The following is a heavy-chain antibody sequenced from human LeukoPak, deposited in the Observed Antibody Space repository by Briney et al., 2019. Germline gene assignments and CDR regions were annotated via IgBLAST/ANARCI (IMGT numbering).Heavy chain of an antibody. J-gene: IGHJ4*02. CDR3: ATLPGIVANHESGDY. V-gene: IGHV3-30*03. Sequence: GGSLRLSCAASGFTFSSYGMHWVRQAPGKGLEWVAVISYDGSNKYYADSVKGRFTIARDNTKNTLYLQMNSLKAEDTAVYYCATLPGIVANHESGDYGGRGTLVTVSS. CDR2: ISYDGSNK. CDR1: GFTFSSYG. D-gene: IGHD1-26*01.